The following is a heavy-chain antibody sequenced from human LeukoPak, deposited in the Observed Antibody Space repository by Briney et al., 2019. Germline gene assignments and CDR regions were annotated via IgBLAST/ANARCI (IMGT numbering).Heavy chain of an antibody. CDR1: GDSVSSNSAA. Sequence: SQTLSLTCAISGDSVSSNSAAWNWIRQSPSRGLEWLGRTYYRSKWYNDYAVSVKSRITINPDTSKNQFSLQLNSVTPEDTAVYYCARAGSSSWYPTQPFDYWGQGTLVTVSS. D-gene: IGHD6-13*01. CDR2: TYYRSKWYN. J-gene: IGHJ4*02. V-gene: IGHV6-1*01. CDR3: ARAGSSSWYPTQPFDY.